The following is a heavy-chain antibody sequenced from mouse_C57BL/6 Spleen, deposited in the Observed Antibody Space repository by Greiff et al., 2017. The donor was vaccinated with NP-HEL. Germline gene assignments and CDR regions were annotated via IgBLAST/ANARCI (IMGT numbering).Heavy chain of an antibody. CDR2: IYPRSGNT. J-gene: IGHJ2*01. Sequence: LVESGAELARPGASVKLSCKASGYTFTSYGISWVKQRTGQGLEWIGEIYPRSGNTYYNEKFKGKATLTADKSSSTAYMELRSLTSEDSAVYFCAREPITTVGDYWGQGTTLTVSS. V-gene: IGHV1-81*01. CDR1: GYTFTSYG. CDR3: AREPITTVGDY. D-gene: IGHD1-1*01.